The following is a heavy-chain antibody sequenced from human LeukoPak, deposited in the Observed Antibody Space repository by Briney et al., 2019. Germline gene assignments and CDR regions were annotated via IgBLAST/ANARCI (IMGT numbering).Heavy chain of an antibody. CDR2: MNHSGST. V-gene: IGHV4-34*01. CDR1: GGSFSGYY. Sequence: KPSETLSLTCAVYGGSFSGYYWSWIRQPPGKGLEWIGEMNHSGSTNYNPSLKSRVTISVDTSKNQFSLKLSSVTAADTAVYYCARRLGRKFGERFYYYHYMDVWGKGTTVIISS. J-gene: IGHJ6*03. CDR3: ARRLGRKFGERFYYYHYMDV. D-gene: IGHD3-10*01.